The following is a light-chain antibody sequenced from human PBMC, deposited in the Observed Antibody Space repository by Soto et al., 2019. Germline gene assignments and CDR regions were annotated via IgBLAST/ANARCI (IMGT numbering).Light chain of an antibody. CDR3: AAWDDSVNAPV. CDR2: SDD. J-gene: IGLJ3*02. V-gene: IGLV1-44*01. Sequence: QAVVTQPPSASGTPGQRVTISCSGRSSNIRSNSVNWYQHLPGTAPKLLIYSDDRRPSGVPDRFSGSRSGTSASLAISGLQSEDEAEYHCAAWDDSVNAPVFGGGTKLTVL. CDR1: SSNIRSNS.